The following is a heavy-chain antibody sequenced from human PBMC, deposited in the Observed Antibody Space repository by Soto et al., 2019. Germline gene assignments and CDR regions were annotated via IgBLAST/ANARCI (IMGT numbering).Heavy chain of an antibody. CDR2: IYYSGTT. CDR3: ARVRAPGNELWLGWGEFDY. D-gene: IGHD3-16*01. Sequence: QVQLQESGPGLVKPSETLSLTCTVSGGSISSYYWSWIRQPPGKGLEWIGYIYYSGTTNYNPSLKGRVTISVDTSKNQFSLKLSSVTPADTAVYYCARVRAPGNELWLGWGEFDYWGQGTLVTVSS. V-gene: IGHV4-59*01. CDR1: GGSISSYY. J-gene: IGHJ4*02.